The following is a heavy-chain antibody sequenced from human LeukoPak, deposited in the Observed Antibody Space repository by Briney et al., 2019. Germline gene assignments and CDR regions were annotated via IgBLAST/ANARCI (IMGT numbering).Heavy chain of an antibody. Sequence: GRSLRLSCAASGFTFSSYWMHWVRQAPGKRLVWVSRINTDGSSTTYADSVKGRFTISRDNAKNTLYLQMNSLRAEDTAVYYCAALSGSYYDGDYWGQGTLVTVSS. V-gene: IGHV3-74*01. J-gene: IGHJ4*02. CDR2: INTDGSST. D-gene: IGHD1-26*01. CDR3: AALSGSYYDGDY. CDR1: GFTFSSYW.